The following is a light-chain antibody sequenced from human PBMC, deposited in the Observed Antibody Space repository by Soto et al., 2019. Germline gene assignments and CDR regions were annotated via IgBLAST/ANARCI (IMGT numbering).Light chain of an antibody. V-gene: IGKV1-39*01. CDR2: AAS. CDR1: QSISSY. CDR3: QQSYSTLGIT. J-gene: IGKJ5*01. Sequence: IQMTQSPSSLSASVGDRVTITCRASQSISSYLNWYQQKPGKAPKLLIYAASSLQSGVPSRFSGSGSGTDFTLTISSLQPEDFATYYCQQSYSTLGITFGQGTRLEI.